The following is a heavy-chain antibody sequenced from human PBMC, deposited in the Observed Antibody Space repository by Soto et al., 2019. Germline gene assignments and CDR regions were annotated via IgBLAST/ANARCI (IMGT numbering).Heavy chain of an antibody. Sequence: PSQTLSLTCAISGDSVSSNSAAWNWIRQSPSRGLEWLGRTYYRSKWYNDYAVSVKGRITINPDTSKNQFSLQLNSVTPEDTAVYYCARDLYCSSTSCYAGEVRGMDVRGQGTTVTVSS. CDR3: ARDLYCSSTSCYAGEVRGMDV. J-gene: IGHJ6*02. CDR1: GDSVSSNSAA. D-gene: IGHD2-2*01. V-gene: IGHV6-1*01. CDR2: TYYRSKWYN.